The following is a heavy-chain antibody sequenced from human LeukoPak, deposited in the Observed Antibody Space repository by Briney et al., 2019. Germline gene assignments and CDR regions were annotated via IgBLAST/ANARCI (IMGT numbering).Heavy chain of an antibody. CDR1: GFTFSNYG. V-gene: IGHV3-30*02. CDR3: AKEPLLYGSGSYYFDY. J-gene: IGHJ4*02. D-gene: IGHD3-10*01. Sequence: GGSLRLSCAASGFTFSNYGMHWVRQAPGKGLEWVAFIWYDGNNKYYGDSVKGRFTISRDSSNNTLYLQMNSLRAEDTAVYYCAKEPLLYGSGSYYFDYWGQGTLVTVSS. CDR2: IWYDGNNK.